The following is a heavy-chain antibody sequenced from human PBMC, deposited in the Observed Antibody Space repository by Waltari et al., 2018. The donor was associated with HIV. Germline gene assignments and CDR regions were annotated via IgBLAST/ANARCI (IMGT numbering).Heavy chain of an antibody. J-gene: IGHJ4*02. CDR3: ARGRRWLQFHGHYYFDY. CDR2: ISYSWST. CDR1: RDAIKNDD. D-gene: IGHD3-10*01. V-gene: IGHV4-59*01. Sequence: QVQLHESGPGLVKPSETLSLTCNVPRDAIKNDDWNWSRQPPGKELEWMGYISYSWSTKSGPSLKSRVTMSLVSSKNQFSLKLRSVTAADTAVYFGARGRRWLQFHGHYYFDYWGQGTLVTVSS.